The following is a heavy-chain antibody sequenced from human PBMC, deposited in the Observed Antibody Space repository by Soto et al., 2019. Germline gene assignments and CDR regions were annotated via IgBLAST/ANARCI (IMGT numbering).Heavy chain of an antibody. CDR3: AGELSNSPEYFDF. D-gene: IGHD6-6*01. Sequence: SETLSLTCAVYGGSFSGYYWSWIRQPPGKGLEWIGEINHSGSTNYNPSLKSRVTISVDTSKNQFSLSLNSLNAADTAVYYCAGELSNSPEYFDFWGLGTLVTVSS. V-gene: IGHV4-34*01. J-gene: IGHJ4*02. CDR1: GGSFSGYY. CDR2: INHSGST.